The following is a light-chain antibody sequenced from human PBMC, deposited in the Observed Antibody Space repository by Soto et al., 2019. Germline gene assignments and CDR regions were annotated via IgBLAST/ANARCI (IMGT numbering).Light chain of an antibody. V-gene: IGLV2-14*01. Sequence: QSALTQPASVSRSPGQSITISCTGTSTDIGAYNYVSWYQQHPGKAPKLLIYEVTNRPSGVSNRFSGSKSGNTASLTISGLQAGDEANYYCNSYTTLSNRVFGTGTKSPS. CDR3: NSYTTLSNRV. J-gene: IGLJ1*01. CDR1: STDIGAYNY. CDR2: EVT.